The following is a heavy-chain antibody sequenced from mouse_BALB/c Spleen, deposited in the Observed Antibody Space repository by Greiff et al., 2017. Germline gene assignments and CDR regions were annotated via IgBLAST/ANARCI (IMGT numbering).Heavy chain of an antibody. Sequence: EVKLVESGGGLVKPGGFLKLSCAASGFTFSDYYMYWVRQTPEKRLEWVATISDGGSYTYYPDSVKGRFTISRDNAKNNLYLQMSSLKSEDTAMYYCARAKLRYWYVDVWGEGTTVTVSS. V-gene: IGHV5-4*02. CDR3: ARAKLRYWYVDV. J-gene: IGHJ1*01. D-gene: IGHD1-1*01. CDR1: GFTFSDYY. CDR2: ISDGGSYT.